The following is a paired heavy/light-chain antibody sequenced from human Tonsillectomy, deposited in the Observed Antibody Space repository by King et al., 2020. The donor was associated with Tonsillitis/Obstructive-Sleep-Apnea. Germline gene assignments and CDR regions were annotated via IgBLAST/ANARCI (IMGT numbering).Light chain of an antibody. V-gene: IGLV2-8*01. Sequence: QSALTQPPSASGSPGQSVTISCTGTSSDVGGYNYVSWYQQHPGKAPKLMIYEVNKRPSGVPDRFSGSKSANTASLTVSGLQAEDEADYYCSSYAGSDNLVFGGGTKLTVL. CDR2: EVN. CDR1: SSDVGGYNY. CDR3: SSYAGSDNLV. J-gene: IGLJ3*02.
Heavy chain of an antibody. D-gene: IGHD6-13*01. CDR1: GRTFSSYF. CDR3: AAADSSRAPFDY. J-gene: IGHJ4*02. Sequence: QVHLVQSGAEVKKPGSSVKVSCKASGRTFSSYFISWVRQAPGQGLEWMGGLIPMFGSPTYAQKSQGRVTISADGSTSTIYMELSSLRSGDTALYYCAAADSSRAPFDYWGQGTLVTVSS. CDR2: LIPMFGSP. V-gene: IGHV1-69*01.